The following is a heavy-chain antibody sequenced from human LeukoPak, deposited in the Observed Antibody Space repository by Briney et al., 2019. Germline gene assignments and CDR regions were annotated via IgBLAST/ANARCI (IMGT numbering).Heavy chain of an antibody. J-gene: IGHJ6*02. V-gene: IGHV3-48*04. Sequence: PGGSLRLSCAASGFTFSTYSMNWVRQAPGKGLEWVSYISSSSGTIYYADSVKGRFTISRDNAKNSLYLQMNSLRAEDTAVYYCARDQSRDVLCGGDCYSYGMDVWGQGTTVTVSS. CDR2: ISSSSGTI. D-gene: IGHD2-21*01. CDR3: ARDQSRDVLCGGDCYSYGMDV. CDR1: GFTFSTYS.